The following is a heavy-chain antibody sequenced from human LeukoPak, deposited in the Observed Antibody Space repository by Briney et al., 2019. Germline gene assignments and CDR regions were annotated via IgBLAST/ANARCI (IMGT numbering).Heavy chain of an antibody. J-gene: IGHJ4*02. V-gene: IGHV4-31*03. D-gene: IGHD3-10*01. CDR2: IYYSGST. CDR1: GGSISSGGYY. CDR3: ARCKDYYVSGSYYKTFDY. Sequence: PSQTLSLTCTVSGGSISSGGYYWSWIRQHPGKGLEWIGYIYYSGSTYYNPSLKSRVTMSVDTSKNQFSLKLSSVTAADTAVYYCARCKDYYVSGSYYKTFDYWGQGTLVTVSS.